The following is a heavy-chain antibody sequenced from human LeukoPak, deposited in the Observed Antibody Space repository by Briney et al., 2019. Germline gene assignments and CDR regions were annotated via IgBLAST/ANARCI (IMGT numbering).Heavy chain of an antibody. CDR1: GFTFCNYG. CDR3: ARGGSYYEFDY. V-gene: IGHV3-21*01. D-gene: IGHD3-22*01. CDR2: TDTSGSYI. Sequence: GGSLRLSCAASGFTFCNYGMNWVRQAPGKGLEWVSFTDTSGSYIYYGDSVKGRFTISRDNDKNTVYLQMNSLRAEDTAVYFCARGGSYYEFDYWGQGTLVSVSS. J-gene: IGHJ4*02.